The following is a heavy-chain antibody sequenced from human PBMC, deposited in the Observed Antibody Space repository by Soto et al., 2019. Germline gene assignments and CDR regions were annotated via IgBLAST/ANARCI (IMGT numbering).Heavy chain of an antibody. CDR2: IYYSGST. CDR3: ARMDTAMAYFDY. D-gene: IGHD5-18*01. Sequence: ETLSLTCTVSGGSISSYYWSWIRQPPGKGLEWIGYIYYSGSTNYNPSLKSRVTISVDTSKNQFSLKLSSVTAADTAVYYCARMDTAMAYFDYWGQGTLVTVSS. CDR1: GGSISSYY. V-gene: IGHV4-59*01. J-gene: IGHJ4*02.